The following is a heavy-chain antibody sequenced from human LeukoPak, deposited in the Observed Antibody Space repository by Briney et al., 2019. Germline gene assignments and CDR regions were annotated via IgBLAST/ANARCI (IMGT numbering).Heavy chain of an antibody. J-gene: IGHJ6*02. CDR3: AGDTVNSYCGMDV. CDR1: GGSISSYY. D-gene: IGHD4-11*01. CDR2: IYYSGST. Sequence: PSETLSLTCTVSGGSISSYYWSWIRQPPGKGLEWIGYIYYSGSTNYNPSLKSRVTISVDTSKNQFSLKLSSVTAADTAVYYCAGDTVNSYCGMDVWGQGTTVTVSS. V-gene: IGHV4-59*01.